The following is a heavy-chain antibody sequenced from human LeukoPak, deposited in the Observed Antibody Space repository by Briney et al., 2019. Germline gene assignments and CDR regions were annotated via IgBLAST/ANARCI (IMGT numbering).Heavy chain of an antibody. J-gene: IGHJ4*02. CDR2: IYPGDSDP. D-gene: IGHD3-10*01. CDR1: GYSFTSYW. CDR3: SRHIEYYYGSGSYFDY. V-gene: IGHV5-51*01. Sequence: GEPLKISCRGSGYSFTSYWIGWGRQMPGKGLEWMGSIYPGDSDPRYSPSFQGQVTISADKSISTAYLQWSSRKASDTAMYYCSRHIEYYYGSGSYFDYWGQGTLVTVSS.